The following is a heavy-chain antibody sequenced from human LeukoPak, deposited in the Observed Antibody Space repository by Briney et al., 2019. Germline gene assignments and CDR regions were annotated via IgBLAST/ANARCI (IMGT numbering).Heavy chain of an antibody. D-gene: IGHD5-12*01. CDR2: INHSGST. V-gene: IGHV4-34*01. CDR1: GGSFSGYY. Sequence: SETLSLTCAVYGGSFSGYYWSWIRQPPGKGLEWIGEINHSGSTNYNPSLKSRVTISVDTSKNQFSLKLSSVTAADTAAYYCARGARRGYSGYVHYFDYWGQGTLVTVSS. CDR3: ARGARRGYSGYVHYFDY. J-gene: IGHJ4*02.